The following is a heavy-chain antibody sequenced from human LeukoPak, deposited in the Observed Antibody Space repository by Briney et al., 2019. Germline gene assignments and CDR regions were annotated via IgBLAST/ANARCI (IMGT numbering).Heavy chain of an antibody. J-gene: IGHJ6*02. CDR2: INHSGST. D-gene: IGHD4-11*01. CDR1: GGSFSGYY. V-gene: IGHV4-34*01. CDR3: AREMGYSNYQYYYYGMDV. Sequence: SETLSLTCAVYGGSFSGYYWSWIRQPPGKGLEWIAEINHSGSTNYNPSLKSRVTISVDTSKNQFSLKLSSVTAADTAVYYCAREMGYSNYQYYYYGMDVWGQGTTVTVSS.